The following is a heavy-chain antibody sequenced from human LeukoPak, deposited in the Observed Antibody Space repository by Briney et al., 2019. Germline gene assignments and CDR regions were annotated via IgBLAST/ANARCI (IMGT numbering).Heavy chain of an antibody. D-gene: IGHD3-22*01. Sequence: SETLSLTCTVSGDSISSSSYYWGWIRQPPGKGLEWIGSIYYTGSTYHNPSLKSRVTISVDTSKNQFSLKLGSVTAADTAVYYCARQGNVVSDNYDSSGYYPLDYWGRGTLVTISS. CDR3: ARQGNVVSDNYDSSGYYPLDY. CDR2: IYYTGST. V-gene: IGHV4-39*01. J-gene: IGHJ4*02. CDR1: GDSISSSSYY.